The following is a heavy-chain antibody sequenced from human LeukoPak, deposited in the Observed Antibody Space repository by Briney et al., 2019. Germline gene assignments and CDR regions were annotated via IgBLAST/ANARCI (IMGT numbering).Heavy chain of an antibody. J-gene: IGHJ5*02. Sequence: SQTLSLTCAISGDSVSSNSAAWNWIRQSPSRGLEWLGRTYYRSNWFNDFALSVKSRITINPNTSKNQFSLQLNSVTPEDTAVYYCAKNYGDSNWFDPWGQGTLVTVSS. D-gene: IGHD4-17*01. CDR1: GDSVSSNSAA. V-gene: IGHV6-1*01. CDR2: TYYRSNWFN. CDR3: AKNYGDSNWFDP.